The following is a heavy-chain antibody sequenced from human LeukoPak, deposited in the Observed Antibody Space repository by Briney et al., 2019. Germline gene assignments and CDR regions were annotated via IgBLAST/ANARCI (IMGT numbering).Heavy chain of an antibody. D-gene: IGHD2-2*02. CDR1: GYSISSGYY. Sequence: PSETLSLTRAVSGYSISSGYYWGWIRQPPGKGLEWIGSIYHSGSTYYNPSLKSRVTISVDTSKNQFSLKLSSVTAADTAVYYCARVKVPAAIPDYWGQGTLVTVSS. V-gene: IGHV4-38-2*01. CDR2: IYHSGST. CDR3: ARVKVPAAIPDY. J-gene: IGHJ4*02.